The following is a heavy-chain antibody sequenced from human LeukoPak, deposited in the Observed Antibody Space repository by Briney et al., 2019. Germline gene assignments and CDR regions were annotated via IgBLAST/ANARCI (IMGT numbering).Heavy chain of an antibody. CDR2: IIPIFGTA. J-gene: IGHJ5*02. V-gene: IGHV1-69*13. CDR3: ARAEWELVRGVNWFDP. CDR1: GGTFNSYA. Sequence: SVKVSCKASGGTFNSYAISWVRQAPGQGLEWMGGIIPIFGTANYAQKFQGRVTITADESTSTAYMELSSLRSEDTAVYYCARAEWELVRGVNWFDPWGQGTLVTVSS. D-gene: IGHD1-26*01.